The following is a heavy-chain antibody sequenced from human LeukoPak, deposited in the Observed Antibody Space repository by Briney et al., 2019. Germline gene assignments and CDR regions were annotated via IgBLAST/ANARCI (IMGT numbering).Heavy chain of an antibody. V-gene: IGHV4-39*07. D-gene: IGHD3-10*01. CDR2: IYYSGST. CDR1: GGSISSSSYY. J-gene: IGHJ5*02. CDR3: AREDITMVRGVMYNWFDP. Sequence: SETLSLTCTVSGGSISSSSYYWGWIRQPPGKGLEWIGSIYYSGSTYYNPSLKSRVTISVDTSKNQFSLKLSSVTAADTAVYYCAREDITMVRGVMYNWFDPWGQGTLVTVSS.